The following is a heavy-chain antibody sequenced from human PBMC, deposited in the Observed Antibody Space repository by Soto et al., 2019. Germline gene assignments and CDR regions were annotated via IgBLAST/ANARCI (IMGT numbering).Heavy chain of an antibody. CDR1: GYTFRSYG. Sequence: QVPLVQSGTEVKKPGASVKVSCKASGYTFRSYGISWVRQAPGQGLEWMGWISGYNGNTHYSQKFQGKVTMTTDTATSTAEMELRNLTSDDTAVYYCAKADSNYAGRFSYYYMDVWATGTMVTVSS. CDR3: AKADSNYAGRFSYYYMDV. V-gene: IGHV1-18*01. D-gene: IGHD4-4*01. CDR2: ISGYNGNT. J-gene: IGHJ6*03.